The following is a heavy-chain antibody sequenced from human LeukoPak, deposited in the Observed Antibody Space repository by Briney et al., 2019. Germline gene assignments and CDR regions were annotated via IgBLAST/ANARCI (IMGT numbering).Heavy chain of an antibody. J-gene: IGHJ4*02. Sequence: SETLSLTCAIYGGSFSDYFWSWIRQPPGKGLEWLGEINHSGSTNYNPSLKSRVTISVDTSKNQFSLKLSSVTAADTAVYFCARSHSSSSEVSLGYWGQGTLVTVS. CDR3: ARSHSSSSEVSLGY. V-gene: IGHV4-34*01. CDR1: GGSFSDYF. D-gene: IGHD6-6*01. CDR2: INHSGST.